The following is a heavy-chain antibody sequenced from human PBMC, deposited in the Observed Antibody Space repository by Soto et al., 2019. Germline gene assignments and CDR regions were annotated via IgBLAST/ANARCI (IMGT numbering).Heavy chain of an antibody. V-gene: IGHV3-11*01. Sequence: PGGSLRLSCAASGFTFSDYYMSWIRQAPGKGLEWVSYISISGSTIYYADSVKGRFTISRDNAKNSLYLQMNSLRAEDTAVSYCARDFPNNSSAFNGFDTWGKETLVTISS. CDR2: ISISGSTI. CDR3: ARDFPNNSSAFNGFDT. CDR1: GFTFSDYY. D-gene: IGHD1-20*01. J-gene: IGHJ5*02.